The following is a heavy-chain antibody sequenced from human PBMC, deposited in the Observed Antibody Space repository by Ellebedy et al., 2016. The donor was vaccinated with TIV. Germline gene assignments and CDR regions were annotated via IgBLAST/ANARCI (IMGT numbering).Heavy chain of an antibody. CDR3: ARDLYMDV. V-gene: IGHV1-46*01. CDR1: GYTFSGYH. J-gene: IGHJ6*03. CDR2: INPSGGST. Sequence: ASVKVSCKASGYTFSGYHMHWVRQAPGQGLEGLGIINPSGGSTTYAQKFQGRVTMTRDTSTRTVYMEVSSLKSEDTAVYYCARDLYMDVWGRGTTVTVSS.